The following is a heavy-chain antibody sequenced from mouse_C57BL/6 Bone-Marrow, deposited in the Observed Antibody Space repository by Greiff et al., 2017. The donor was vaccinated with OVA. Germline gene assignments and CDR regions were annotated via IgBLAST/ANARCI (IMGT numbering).Heavy chain of an antibody. CDR1: GFNIKDDY. CDR3: TSYGNFDY. D-gene: IGHD2-1*01. V-gene: IGHV14-4*01. J-gene: IGHJ2*01. Sequence: VQLQQPGAELVRPGASVKLSCTASGFNIKDDYMHWVKQRPEQGLEWIGWIDPENGYTEYASKFQGKATITADTSTNTAYLQLSSLTSEDTAVYYCTSYGNFDYWGQGTTLTVSS. CDR2: IDPENGYT.